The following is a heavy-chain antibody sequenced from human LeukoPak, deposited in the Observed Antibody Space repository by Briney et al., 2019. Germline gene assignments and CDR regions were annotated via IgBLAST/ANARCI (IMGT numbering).Heavy chain of an antibody. V-gene: IGHV3-30*18. D-gene: IGHD5-24*01. Sequence: PGGSLRLSCAASGFTFSSYWLTWVRQAPGKGLEWVAVISYDGSNKYYADSVKGRFTISRDNSKNTLYVRMNSLRAEDTAVYYCAKSGYNRFDYWGQGTLVTVSS. J-gene: IGHJ4*02. CDR3: AKSGYNRFDY. CDR2: ISYDGSNK. CDR1: GFTFSSYW.